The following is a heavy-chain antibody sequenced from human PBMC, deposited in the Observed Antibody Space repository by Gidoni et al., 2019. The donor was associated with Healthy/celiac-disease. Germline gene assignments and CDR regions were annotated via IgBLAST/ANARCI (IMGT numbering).Heavy chain of an antibody. J-gene: IGHJ1*01. CDR1: GYTFTSYY. V-gene: IGHV1-46*01. CDR2: INPSGGST. CDR3: ARDLPVIAVAGIEYFQH. Sequence: QVQLVQSGAEVKKPGASVKVSCKASGYTFTSYYMHWVRQAPGKGLEWMGIINPSGGSTSYAQKFQGRVTMTRDTSTSTVYMELSSLRSEDTAVYYCARDLPVIAVAGIEYFQHWGQGTLVTVSS. D-gene: IGHD6-19*01.